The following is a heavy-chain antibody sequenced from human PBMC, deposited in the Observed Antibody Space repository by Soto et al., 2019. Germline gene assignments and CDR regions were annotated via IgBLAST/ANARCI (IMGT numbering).Heavy chain of an antibody. V-gene: IGHV3-30*04. D-gene: IGHD3-3*01. CDR1: GFTFSSYA. J-gene: IGHJ4*02. Sequence: QAQLEESGGGVVQPGMSLRLSCAASGFTFSSYAMHWVLQAPGKGLEWVAVISSDGSNKYYADSVKGRFTISRDNSKTTLYLQMNRLRTEDTAVYFCARDLSWIFRIIGPIDDWGQGSLVTVSP. CDR3: ARDLSWIFRIIGPIDD. CDR2: ISSDGSNK.